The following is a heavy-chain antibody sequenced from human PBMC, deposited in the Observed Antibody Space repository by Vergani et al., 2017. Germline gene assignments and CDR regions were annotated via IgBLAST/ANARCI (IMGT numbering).Heavy chain of an antibody. V-gene: IGHV3-49*03. J-gene: IGHJ5*02. Sequence: VQLVESGGGLVQPGRSLRLSCTASGFTFGDYAMSWFRQAPGKGLEWVGFIRSKAYGGTTEYAASVKGRFTISRDDSKSIAYLQMNSLKTEDTAVYYCTRGRGYCSGGSCYSDNWFDPWGQGTLVTVSS. CDR1: GFTFGDYA. D-gene: IGHD2-15*01. CDR2: IRSKAYGGTT. CDR3: TRGRGYCSGGSCYSDNWFDP.